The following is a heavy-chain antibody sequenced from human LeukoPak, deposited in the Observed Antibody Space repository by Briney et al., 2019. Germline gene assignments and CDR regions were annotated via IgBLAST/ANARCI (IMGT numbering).Heavy chain of an antibody. CDR1: GGSISSGDYY. Sequence: SETLSLTCTVSGGSISSGDYYWRWIRQPPGKGLEWIGYIYYSGSTYYNPSLKSRVTISVDTSKNQFSLKLSSVTAADTAVYYCARAPLYGDYVGDAFDIWGQGTMVTVSS. J-gene: IGHJ3*02. CDR3: ARAPLYGDYVGDAFDI. CDR2: IYYSGST. V-gene: IGHV4-30-4*01. D-gene: IGHD4-17*01.